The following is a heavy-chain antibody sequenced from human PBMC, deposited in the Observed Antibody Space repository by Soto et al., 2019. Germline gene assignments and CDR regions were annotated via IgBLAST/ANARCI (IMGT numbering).Heavy chain of an antibody. CDR1: NYTFTTYG. Sequence: ASVKVSCKASNYTFTTYGISWVRQAPGQGLEWMGWISPYGENTNYARKFQGRVTLTTDTATSTAYMELGSLRSDDTAVYFCARDTYFDNSGYYYDYWGQGTLVTVSS. CDR2: ISPYGENT. D-gene: IGHD3-22*01. J-gene: IGHJ4*02. V-gene: IGHV1-18*01. CDR3: ARDTYFDNSGYYYDY.